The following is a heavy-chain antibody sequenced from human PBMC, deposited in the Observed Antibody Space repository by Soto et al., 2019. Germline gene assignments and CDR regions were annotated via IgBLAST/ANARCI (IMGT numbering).Heavy chain of an antibody. D-gene: IGHD6-6*01. CDR3: AREGRYIAARGY. CDR1: GGSISSSSYY. Sequence: QLQLQESGPGLVKPSETLSLTCTVSGGSISSSSYYWGWIRQPPGKGLEWIGSIYYSGSTYYNPSLKSRVTISVDTSKNQFSLKLSSVTAADTAVYYCAREGRYIAARGYWGQGTLVTVSS. CDR2: IYYSGST. V-gene: IGHV4-39*02. J-gene: IGHJ4*02.